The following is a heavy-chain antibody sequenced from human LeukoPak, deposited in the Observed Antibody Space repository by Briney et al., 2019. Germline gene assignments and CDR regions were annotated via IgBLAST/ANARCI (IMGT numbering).Heavy chain of an antibody. CDR3: AKDRGSSWTFDY. CDR1: GFTFSSYG. CDR2: VRYDGSNK. D-gene: IGHD6-13*01. V-gene: IGHV3-30*02. Sequence: GGSLRLSCVASGFTFSSYGMHSVRQAPGKGLEWVAFVRYDGSNKYYADSVKGRFTISRDNSKNTMYLQMNSLRVEDTAVYYCAKDRGSSWTFDYWGQGTLVTVSS. J-gene: IGHJ4*02.